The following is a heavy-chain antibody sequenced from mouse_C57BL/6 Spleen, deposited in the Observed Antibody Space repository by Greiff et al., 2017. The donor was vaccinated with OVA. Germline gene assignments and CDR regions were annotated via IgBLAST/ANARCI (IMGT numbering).Heavy chain of an antibody. CDR3: ARGKAYYSNYDAMDY. Sequence: QVQLQQPGAELVRPGSSVKLSCKASGYTFTSYWMHWVKQRPIQGLEWIGNIDPSDSDTHYNQKFKDKATLTVDKSSSTAYMQLSSLTSEDSAVYYCARGKAYYSNYDAMDYWGQGTSVTVSS. J-gene: IGHJ4*01. D-gene: IGHD2-5*01. CDR2: IDPSDSDT. V-gene: IGHV1-52*01. CDR1: GYTFTSYW.